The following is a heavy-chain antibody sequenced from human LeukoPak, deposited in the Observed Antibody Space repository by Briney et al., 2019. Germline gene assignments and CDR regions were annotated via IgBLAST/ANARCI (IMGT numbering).Heavy chain of an antibody. CDR2: ISSSGSTI. V-gene: IGHV3-11*01. D-gene: IGHD3-3*01. Sequence: GGSLRLSCAASGFTFSDYYMSWIRQAPGKGLEWVSYISSSGSTIYYADSVKGRFTISRDNAKNSLYLQMNGLRAEDTAVYYCAAYYDFWSGYSNYYGMDVWGQGTTVTVSS. CDR3: AAYYDFWSGYSNYYGMDV. J-gene: IGHJ6*02. CDR1: GFTFSDYY.